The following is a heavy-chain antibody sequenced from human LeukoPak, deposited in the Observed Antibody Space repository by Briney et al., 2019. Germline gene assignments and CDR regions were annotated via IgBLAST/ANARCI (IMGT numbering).Heavy chain of an antibody. Sequence: GRSLRLSRAASRFTFSSLGMSWVSQAPGNGREWVSAICVSGDSTNYADGVKGRFPISRDNSKNTLYLQMNSLRAEDTAVYYCAKVFFMDYWGQGTLVTVSS. CDR3: AKVFFMDY. CDR2: ICVSGDST. D-gene: IGHD2-8*01. J-gene: IGHJ4*02. CDR1: RFTFSSLG. V-gene: IGHV3-23*01.